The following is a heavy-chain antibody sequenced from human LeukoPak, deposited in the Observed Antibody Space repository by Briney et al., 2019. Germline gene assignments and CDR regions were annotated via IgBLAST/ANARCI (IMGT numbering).Heavy chain of an antibody. CDR3: ARTRGYSYGYDFDY. J-gene: IGHJ4*02. D-gene: IGHD5-18*01. V-gene: IGHV1-2*04. Sequence: ASVKVSCKASGYTFTSYYMHWVRQAPGQGLEWMGIINPNSGGTNYAQKFQGWVTMTRDTSISTAYMELSRLRSDDTAVYYCARTRGYSYGYDFDYWGQGTLVTVSS. CDR1: GYTFTSYY. CDR2: INPNSGGT.